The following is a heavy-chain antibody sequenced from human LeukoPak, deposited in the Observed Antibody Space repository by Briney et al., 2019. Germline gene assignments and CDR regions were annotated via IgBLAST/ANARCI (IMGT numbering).Heavy chain of an antibody. CDR3: ARVKAPTYYPAAFDI. CDR2: ISYDGSNK. V-gene: IGHV3-30-3*01. D-gene: IGHD3-10*01. J-gene: IGHJ3*02. Sequence: GGSLRLSCAASGFTFSSYAMHWVRQAPGKGLEWVAVISYDGSNKYYADSVKGRFTISRDNSKNTLYLQTNSLRAEDTAVYYCARVKAPTYYPAAFDIWGQGTMVTVSS. CDR1: GFTFSSYA.